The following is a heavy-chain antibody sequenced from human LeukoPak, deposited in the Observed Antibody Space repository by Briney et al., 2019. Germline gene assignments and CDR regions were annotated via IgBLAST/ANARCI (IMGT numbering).Heavy chain of an antibody. V-gene: IGHV3-23*01. CDR1: GFTFSNYD. CDR2: ISAGGGAI. CDR3: AKDRARAAAGFFDY. J-gene: IGHJ4*02. Sequence: QTGGSLRLSCAASGFTFSNYDMGWVRQAPGEGLEWVSSISAGGGAIYYADSVKGRFTISRDNSKNTLDLQLNSLRAEDTAVYYCAKDRARAAAGFFDYWGQGTLVTVSS. D-gene: IGHD6-13*01.